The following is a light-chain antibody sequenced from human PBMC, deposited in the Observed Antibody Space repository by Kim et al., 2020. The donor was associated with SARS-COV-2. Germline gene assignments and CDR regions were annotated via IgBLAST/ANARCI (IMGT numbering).Light chain of an antibody. CDR1: QSVGSS. CDR3: HQRSNWPLT. CDR2: DAS. V-gene: IGKV3-11*01. Sequence: LSPGERATRSCRASQSVGSSLAWYQQKPGQAPRLLIYDASNRATGIPARFSGSGSGTDFTLTISSLEPEDFAIYYCHQRSNWPLTFGGGTKVDIK. J-gene: IGKJ4*01.